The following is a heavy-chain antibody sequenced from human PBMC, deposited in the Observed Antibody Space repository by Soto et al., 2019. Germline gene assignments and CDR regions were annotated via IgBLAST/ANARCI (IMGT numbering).Heavy chain of an antibody. CDR2: ISYDGSNK. D-gene: IGHD5-18*01. CDR3: ATGYSYANWFDP. V-gene: IGHV3-30-3*01. J-gene: IGHJ5*02. CDR1: GFTFSSYA. Sequence: QVQLVESGGGVVQPGRSLRLSCAASGFTFSSYAMHWVRQAPGKGLEWVAVISYDGSNKYYADSVKGRFTISRDNSKNTLYLQMNSLRAEDTAVYYCATGYSYANWFDPWGQGTLVTVSS.